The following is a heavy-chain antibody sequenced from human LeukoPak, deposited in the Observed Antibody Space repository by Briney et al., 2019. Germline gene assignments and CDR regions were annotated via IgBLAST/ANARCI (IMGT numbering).Heavy chain of an antibody. CDR2: ISYSGTT. Sequence: SETLSLTCTVSGFSISSGHYWGWTRQPPGKGLEWIASISYSGTTFYNPSLKSRVTISVDTSKNQFSLAVTSVTAADTAVYYCSRGQSISAVAVWGQGTLVTVSS. J-gene: IGHJ4*02. CDR3: SRGQSISAVAV. CDR1: GFSISSGHY. D-gene: IGHD6-13*01. V-gene: IGHV4-38-2*02.